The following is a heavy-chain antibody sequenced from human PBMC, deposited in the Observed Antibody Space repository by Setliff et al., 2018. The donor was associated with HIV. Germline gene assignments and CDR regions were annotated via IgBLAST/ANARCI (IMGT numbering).Heavy chain of an antibody. CDR2: MDQDGRDR. J-gene: IGHJ4*02. CDR3: AAMTSDWHEAY. V-gene: IGHV3-7*01. D-gene: IGHD2-21*02. CDR1: GFSFGGYW. Sequence: ETLSLSCAASGFSFGGYWMSWVRQAPGKGLEWVANMDQDGRDRYYVASVRGRFTISRDNAKSSLYLQMNSLRVEDTAVYYCAAMTSDWHEAYWGQGILVTVSS.